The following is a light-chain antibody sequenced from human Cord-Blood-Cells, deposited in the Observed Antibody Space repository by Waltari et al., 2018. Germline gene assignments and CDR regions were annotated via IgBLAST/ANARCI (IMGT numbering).Light chain of an antibody. V-gene: IGLV2-14*01. CDR2: DVS. CDR3: SSYTSSSTLWV. CDR1: SSDVGGYNY. J-gene: IGLJ3*02. Sequence: QSALTQPASVSGSPGQSITISCTGTSSDVGGYNYVPWYQQHPGKAPKLMLYDVSNRPSGVSNRFSGSKSGNTASLTISGLQAEDEADYYCSSYTSSSTLWVFGGGTKLTVL.